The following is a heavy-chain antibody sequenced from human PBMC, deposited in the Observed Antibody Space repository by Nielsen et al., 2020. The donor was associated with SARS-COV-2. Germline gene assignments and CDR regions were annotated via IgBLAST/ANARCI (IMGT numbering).Heavy chain of an antibody. CDR3: ASSAPPSGFNWFDP. D-gene: IGHD3-22*01. J-gene: IGHJ5*02. V-gene: IGHV1-18*04. CDR2: ISGNSDSA. CDR1: GYTFTKYG. Sequence: ASVKVSCKASGYTFTKYGISWVRQAPGQGLEWMGWISGNSDSAKYVKKFLGRVIMTTDTSTSTAYLEVRSLRSDDTAVYYCASSAPPSGFNWFDPWGQRTLVTVSS.